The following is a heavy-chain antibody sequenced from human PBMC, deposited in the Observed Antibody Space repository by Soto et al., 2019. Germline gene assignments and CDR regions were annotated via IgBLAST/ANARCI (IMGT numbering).Heavy chain of an antibody. CDR1: GFTFSSYA. CDR2: INGGSTT. D-gene: IGHD3-3*01. CDR3: AKDKDWSGVYXMDV. Sequence: PGGSLRLSCAASGFTFSSYAMSWVRQSPGKGLEWVTAINGGSTTYYADSVKGRFTISRDNSKNTLYLQMNSLRAEDTAVYYCAKDKDWSGVYXMDVWGQGTTVTVSS. V-gene: IGHV3-23*01. J-gene: IGHJ6*02.